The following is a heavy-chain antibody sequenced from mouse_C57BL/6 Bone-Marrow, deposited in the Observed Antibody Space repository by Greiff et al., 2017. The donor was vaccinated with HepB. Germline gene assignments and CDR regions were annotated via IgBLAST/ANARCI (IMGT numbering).Heavy chain of an antibody. V-gene: IGHV14-4*01. CDR2: IDPENGDT. CDR1: GFNIKDDY. D-gene: IGHD2-4*01. Sequence: VQLQQSGAELVRPGASVKLSCTASGFNIKDDYMHWVKQRPEQGLEWIGWIDPENGDTEYASKFQGKATITADTSSNTSYLQLSSLTSADTAVYYCTSYDCAPAWFAYWGQGTLVTVSA. J-gene: IGHJ3*01. CDR3: TSYDCAPAWFAY.